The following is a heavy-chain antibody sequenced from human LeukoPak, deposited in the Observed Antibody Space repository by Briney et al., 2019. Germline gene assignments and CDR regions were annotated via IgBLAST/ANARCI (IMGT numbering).Heavy chain of an antibody. CDR2: ISGSGGST. Sequence: GGSLRLSCAVSGFTFSSYSMNWVRQAPGKGLEWVSAISGSGGSTYYADSVKGRFTISRDNSKNTLYLQMNSLRAEDTAVYYCAKDLHGVRYDFDYWGQGTLVTVSS. CDR1: GFTFSSYS. V-gene: IGHV3-23*01. J-gene: IGHJ4*02. CDR3: AKDLHGVRYDFDY. D-gene: IGHD5-12*01.